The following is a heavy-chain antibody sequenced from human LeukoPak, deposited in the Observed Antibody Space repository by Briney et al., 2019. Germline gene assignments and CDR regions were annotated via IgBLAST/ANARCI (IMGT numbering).Heavy chain of an antibody. V-gene: IGHV4-59*01. J-gene: IGHJ4*02. Sequence: SETLSLTCTVSGGSISSYYWSWIRQPPGKGLEWIGYIYYSGSTNYNPSLKSRVTISVDTSKNQFSLKLSSVTAADTAGYYCARGQERYSGYDNDYFDYWGKGTLVTVSS. CDR1: GGSISSYY. CDR3: ARGQERYSGYDNDYFDY. D-gene: IGHD5-12*01. CDR2: IYYSGST.